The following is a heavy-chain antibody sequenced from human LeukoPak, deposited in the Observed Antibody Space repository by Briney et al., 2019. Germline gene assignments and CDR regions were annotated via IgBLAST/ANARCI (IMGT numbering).Heavy chain of an antibody. CDR1: GGSISSHY. J-gene: IGHJ5*02. CDR3: ARDWSSSWYLGDVAYNWFDP. D-gene: IGHD6-13*01. V-gene: IGHV4-59*11. CDR2: IYYSGST. Sequence: SETLSLTCTVSGGSISSHYWSWIRQPPGKGLEWIGYIYYSGSTNYNPSLKSRVTISVDTSKNQFSLKLSSVTAADTAVYYCARDWSSSWYLGDVAYNWFDPWGQGTLVTVSS.